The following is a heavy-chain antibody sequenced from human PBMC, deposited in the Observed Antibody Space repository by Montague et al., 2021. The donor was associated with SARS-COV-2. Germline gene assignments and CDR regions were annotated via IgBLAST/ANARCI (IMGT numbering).Heavy chain of an antibody. CDR3: ARDTRITMIVVVQGYGMDV. D-gene: IGHD3-22*01. Sequence: SETLSLTCTVSGGSISSSSYYWGWIRQPPGKGLEWIGNIYYSGXTXYXXXXKXRVTISVDTSKNQFSLKLSSVTAADTAVYYCARDTRITMIVVVQGYGMDVWGQGTAVTVSS. V-gene: IGHV4-39*07. J-gene: IGHJ6*02. CDR1: GGSISSSSYY. CDR2: IYYSGXT.